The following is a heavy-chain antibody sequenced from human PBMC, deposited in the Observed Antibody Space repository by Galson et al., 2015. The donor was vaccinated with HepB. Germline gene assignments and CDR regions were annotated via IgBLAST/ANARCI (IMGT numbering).Heavy chain of an antibody. CDR3: ARDAYCSGGSCYVY. CDR1: GFTVSSNY. J-gene: IGHJ4*02. CDR2: IKQDGSEI. D-gene: IGHD2-15*01. Sequence: SLRLSCAASGFTVSSNYMSWVRQAPGKGLEWVANIKQDGSEIHYVDSVKGRFTISRDNAKNSLYLQMNSLRAEDTAVYYCARDAYCSGGSCYVYWGQGTLVTVSS. V-gene: IGHV3-7*01.